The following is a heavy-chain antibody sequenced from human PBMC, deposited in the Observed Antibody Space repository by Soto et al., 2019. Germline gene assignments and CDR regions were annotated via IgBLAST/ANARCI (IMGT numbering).Heavy chain of an antibody. J-gene: IGHJ6*03. D-gene: IGHD2-2*01. Sequence: PSETLSLTCTVSGGSISSYYWSWIRQPPGKGLEWIGYIYYSGSTNYNPSLKSRVTISVDTSKNQFSLKLSSVTAADTAVYYCARRSSTSAHSYYYYYMDVWGKGTTVTVSS. CDR2: IYYSGST. V-gene: IGHV4-59*08. CDR3: ARRSSTSAHSYYYYYMDV. CDR1: GGSISSYY.